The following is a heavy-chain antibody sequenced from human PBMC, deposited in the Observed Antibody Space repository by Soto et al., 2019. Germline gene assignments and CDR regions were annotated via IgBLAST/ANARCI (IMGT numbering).Heavy chain of an antibody. CDR2: INTYGPYT. CDR3: VRGTSYWPGMDY. CDR1: GFTFSDYW. J-gene: IGHJ4*02. V-gene: IGHV3-74*01. Sequence: VESGGSLLQPGGSLRLSCAGSGFTFSDYWMHWVRQVPGRGLVWVSRINTYGPYTSYADSVKGRFTISRDNARDTLFLQIDSLRAEDTGLYFCVRGTSYWPGMDYWGQGTLVTVSS. D-gene: IGHD2-2*01.